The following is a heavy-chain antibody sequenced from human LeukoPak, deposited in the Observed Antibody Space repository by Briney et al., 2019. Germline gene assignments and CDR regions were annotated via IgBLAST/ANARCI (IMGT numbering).Heavy chain of an antibody. D-gene: IGHD3-3*01. J-gene: IGHJ4*02. CDR3: AGKVGYYDFWGGYYNPYYFDY. V-gene: IGHV4-39*01. CDR1: GGSISSSSYY. Sequence: SETLSLTCTVSGGSISSSSYYWGWIRQPPGKGLEWIGSIYYSGSTYYNPSLKSRVTISVDTSKNQFSLKLSSVTAADTAVYYCAGKVGYYDFWGGYYNPYYFDYWGQGTLVTVSS. CDR2: IYYSGST.